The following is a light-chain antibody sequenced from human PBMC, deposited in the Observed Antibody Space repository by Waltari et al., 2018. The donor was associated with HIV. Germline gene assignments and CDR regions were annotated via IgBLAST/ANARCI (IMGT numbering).Light chain of an antibody. J-gene: IGKJ3*01. V-gene: IGKV1-17*01. CDR2: AAS. CDR3: RQHKTFPLA. CDR1: KGIRDD. Sequence: DIQMTQSPSSLSASVGARVPITCRASKGIRDDLSWFQQKPGRAPKRLIYAASTLHSGVPARFSGSGSGTEFTLTISSLQPEDFATYFCRQHKTFPLAFGPGTRVDI.